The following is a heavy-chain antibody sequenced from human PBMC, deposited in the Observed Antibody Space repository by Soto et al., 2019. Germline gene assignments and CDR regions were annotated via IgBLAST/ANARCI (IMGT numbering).Heavy chain of an antibody. J-gene: IGHJ6*03. D-gene: IGHD1-26*01. Sequence: VQLAQSGAEVKKPGASVKVSCKTSGDSFNDYYIHWVRQAPGQGLEWMGWINPNGGATKYAQKFQGRVTVTRDTFIRIVYMELSSLRSDDTAVYYCARESGGATATLDYYYFYMDVWGKGTTVTVSS. CDR2: INPNGGAT. CDR3: ARESGGATATLDYYYFYMDV. V-gene: IGHV1-2*02. CDR1: GDSFNDYY.